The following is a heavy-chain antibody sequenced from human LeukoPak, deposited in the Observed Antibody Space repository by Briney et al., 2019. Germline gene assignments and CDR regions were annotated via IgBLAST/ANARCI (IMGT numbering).Heavy chain of an antibody. CDR3: AKIGIGPIDAFDI. Sequence: GGSLRLSCAASGFTFSNAWMSWVRQAPGKGLEWVGRIKSKTDGGTTDYAAPVKGRFTISRDDSKNTLYLQMNSLRAEDTAVYYCAKIGIGPIDAFDIWGQGTMVTVSS. V-gene: IGHV3-15*01. CDR2: IKSKTDGGTT. CDR1: GFTFSNAW. J-gene: IGHJ3*02. D-gene: IGHD2/OR15-2a*01.